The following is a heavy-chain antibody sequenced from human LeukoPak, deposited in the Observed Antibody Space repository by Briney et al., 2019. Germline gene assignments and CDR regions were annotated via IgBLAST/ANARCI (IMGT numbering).Heavy chain of an antibody. CDR3: AGIFDFWSGITFDY. CDR1: GFTFSSYW. D-gene: IGHD3-3*01. Sequence: GGSLRLSCAASGFTFSSYWMSWVRQAPGKGLEWVANIKQDGSEKYYVDSVKGRFTISRDNAKNSLYLQMNSLRAEDTAVYYCAGIFDFWSGITFDYWGQGTLVTVSS. V-gene: IGHV3-7*01. J-gene: IGHJ4*02. CDR2: IKQDGSEK.